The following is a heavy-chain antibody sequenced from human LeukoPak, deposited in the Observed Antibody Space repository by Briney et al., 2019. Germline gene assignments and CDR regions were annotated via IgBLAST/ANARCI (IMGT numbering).Heavy chain of an antibody. V-gene: IGHV4-34*01. Sequence: SETLSLTCAVYGGSFSGYYWSWIRQPPGKGLEWIGEINHSGSTNYNPSLKSRVTISVDTSKNQFSPKLSSVTAADTAVYYCARAATGTAMALTYYYYGMDVWGQGTTVTVSS. D-gene: IGHD2-8*02. CDR3: ARAATGTAMALTYYYYGMDV. CDR1: GGSFSGYY. CDR2: INHSGST. J-gene: IGHJ6*02.